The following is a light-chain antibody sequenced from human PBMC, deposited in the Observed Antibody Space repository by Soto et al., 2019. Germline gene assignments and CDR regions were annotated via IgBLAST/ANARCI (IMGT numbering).Light chain of an antibody. CDR3: GAWDDSLSAV. CDR1: NSNIGNNY. Sequence: QSVLTQPPSVSAAPGQKVTISCSGSNSNIGNNYVSWYQQLPGTAPKLLIYDNNKRPSGIPDRFSGSKSGTSATLGITGLQTGDEADYDCGAWDDSLSAVFGGGTKLTVL. J-gene: IGLJ2*01. CDR2: DNN. V-gene: IGLV1-51*01.